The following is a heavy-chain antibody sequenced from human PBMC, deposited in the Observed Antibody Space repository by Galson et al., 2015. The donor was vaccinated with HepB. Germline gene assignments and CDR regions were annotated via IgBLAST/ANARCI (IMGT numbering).Heavy chain of an antibody. CDR2: IWYDGSNK. CDR1: GFTFSSYG. Sequence: SLRLSCAASGFTFSSYGMHWVRQAPGKGLEWVAVIWYDGSNKYYADSVKGRFTISRDNSKNTLYLQMNSLRAEDTAVYYCARVSHNRLSDAFDIWGQGTMVTVSS. V-gene: IGHV3-33*01. CDR3: ARVSHNRLSDAFDI. D-gene: IGHD1-14*01. J-gene: IGHJ3*02.